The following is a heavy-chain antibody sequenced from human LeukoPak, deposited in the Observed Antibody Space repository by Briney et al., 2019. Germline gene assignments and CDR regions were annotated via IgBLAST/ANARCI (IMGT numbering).Heavy chain of an antibody. CDR3: AKDHVAGLRYFDWLSDY. CDR2: ISGSGGST. D-gene: IGHD3-9*01. V-gene: IGHV3-23*01. J-gene: IGHJ4*02. Sequence: GGSLRLSCAASGFTFSSYSVNWVRQAPGKGLEWVSAISGSGGSTYYADSVKGRFTISRDNSKNTLYLQMNSLRAEDTAVYYCAKDHVAGLRYFDWLSDYWGQGTLVTVSS. CDR1: GFTFSSYS.